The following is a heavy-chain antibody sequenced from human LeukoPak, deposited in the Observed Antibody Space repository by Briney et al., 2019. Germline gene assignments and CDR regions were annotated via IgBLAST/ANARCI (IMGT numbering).Heavy chain of an antibody. D-gene: IGHD6-13*01. CDR2: INPNSGGT. Sequence: ASVKVSCKASGYTFTGYYMHWVRQAPGQGLEWMGWINPNSGGTNYAQKLQGRVTMTRDTSISTAYMELSRLRSDDTAVYYCARGGIAAAGTPYYFDYWGQGTLVTVSS. CDR3: ARGGIAAAGTPYYFDY. CDR1: GYTFTGYY. J-gene: IGHJ4*02. V-gene: IGHV1-2*02.